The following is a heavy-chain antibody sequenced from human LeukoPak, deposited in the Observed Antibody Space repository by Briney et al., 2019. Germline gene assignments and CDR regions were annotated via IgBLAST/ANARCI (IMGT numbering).Heavy chain of an antibody. J-gene: IGHJ3*02. CDR1: GYSFTSYW. CDR2: IYPGGSDT. D-gene: IGHD4-17*01. CDR3: ARGYGDYEGHVAFDI. V-gene: IGHV5-51*01. Sequence: GESLKISCKGSGYSFTSYWIGWVRQMPGKGLEWMGIIYPGGSDTRYSPSFQGQVTISADKSISTACLQWSSLKASDTAMYYCARGYGDYEGHVAFDIWGQGTMVTVSS.